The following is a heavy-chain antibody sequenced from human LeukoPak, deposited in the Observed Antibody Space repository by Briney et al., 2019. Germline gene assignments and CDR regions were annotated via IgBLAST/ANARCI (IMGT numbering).Heavy chain of an antibody. CDR1: GFTFSTYA. J-gene: IGHJ6*02. CDR3: ANSEKQQLKEYYYYGMDV. CDR2: ISYDGSNK. V-gene: IGHV3-30*18. Sequence: GGSLRLSCAASGFTFSTYAMSWVRQAPGKGLEWVAVISYDGSNKYYADSVKGRFTISRDNSKNTLYLQVNSLRAEDTAVYYCANSEKQQLKEYYYYGMDVWGQGTTVTVSS. D-gene: IGHD6-13*01.